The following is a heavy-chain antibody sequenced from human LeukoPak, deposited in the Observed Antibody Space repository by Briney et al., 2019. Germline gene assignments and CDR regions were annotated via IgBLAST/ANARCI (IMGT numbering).Heavy chain of an antibody. CDR1: GFTFSSYW. CDR2: ISASGGST. V-gene: IGHV3-23*01. D-gene: IGHD1-26*01. Sequence: GGSLRLSCAASGFTFSSYWMSWVRQVPGKGLEWVSGISASGGSTYYADSVRGRFTISRDNSKNTLYVQMNSLRDEDTAVYYCAEDQRWESPHYLDSWGQGTLVTVSS. CDR3: AEDQRWESPHYLDS. J-gene: IGHJ4*02.